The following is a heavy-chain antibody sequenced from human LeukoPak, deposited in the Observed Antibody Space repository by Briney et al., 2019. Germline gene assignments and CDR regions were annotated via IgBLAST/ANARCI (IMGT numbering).Heavy chain of an antibody. CDR1: GYTFTSYG. CDR2: INPNSGGT. CDR3: ARGVVAATFYYYMDV. V-gene: IGHV1-2*02. D-gene: IGHD2-15*01. J-gene: IGHJ6*03. Sequence: GASVKVSCKASGYTFTSYGISWVRQAPGQGLEWMGWINPNSGGTNYAQKFQGRVTMTRDTSISTAYMELSSLRSDDTAVYYCARGVVAATFYYYMDVWGKGTTVTVSS.